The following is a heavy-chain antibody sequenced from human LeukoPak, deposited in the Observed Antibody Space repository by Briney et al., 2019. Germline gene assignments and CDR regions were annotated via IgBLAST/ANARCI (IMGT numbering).Heavy chain of an antibody. D-gene: IGHD6-6*01. CDR1: GFTFDDYA. J-gene: IGHJ4*02. CDR2: ISWNSGSI. Sequence: GGSLRLSCAASGFTFDDYAMHWVRQAPGKGLEWVPGISWNSGSIAYADSVRGRFTISRDNVKNSLFLELNSLRPEDTALYYCAKDSSSGGHYFDYWGQGTLLTVSS. V-gene: IGHV3-9*01. CDR3: AKDSSSGGHYFDY.